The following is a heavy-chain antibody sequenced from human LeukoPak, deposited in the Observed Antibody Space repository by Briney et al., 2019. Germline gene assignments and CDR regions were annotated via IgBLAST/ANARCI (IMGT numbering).Heavy chain of an antibody. CDR3: ASSGNYHTYYCDY. CDR2: LQYDGSNG. Sequence: PGGSLRLSCAASGFTFSSYGMHWVRQAPGKGLEGGTFLQYDGSNGYYADSVRGRFTISRDNSKNTLYLQMNSLRADDTAVYYCASSGNYHTYYCDYWGQGTLVTVSS. V-gene: IGHV3-30*02. CDR1: GFTFSSYG. D-gene: IGHD1-26*01. J-gene: IGHJ4*02.